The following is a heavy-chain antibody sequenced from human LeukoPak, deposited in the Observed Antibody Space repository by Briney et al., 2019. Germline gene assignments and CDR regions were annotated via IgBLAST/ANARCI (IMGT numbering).Heavy chain of an antibody. D-gene: IGHD3-10*01. J-gene: IGHJ4*02. CDR3: ARVGSGSSYRPFDY. CDR2: ISYDGSNK. Sequence: PGGSLRLSCAASGFTFSSYAMHWVRQAPGKGLEWVAVISYDGSNKYYADSVKGRFTISRDNSKNTLYLQMNSLRAEDTAVYYCARVGSGSSYRPFDYWGQGTLVTVSS. CDR1: GFTFSSYA. V-gene: IGHV3-30*04.